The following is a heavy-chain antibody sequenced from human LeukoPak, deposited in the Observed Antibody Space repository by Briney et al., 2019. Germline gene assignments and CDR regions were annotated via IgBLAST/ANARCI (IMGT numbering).Heavy chain of an antibody. J-gene: IGHJ4*02. CDR2: IYSGGST. CDR3: AKDAEGIRYFDWLLDF. V-gene: IGHV3-66*01. CDR1: GFTVSSNY. D-gene: IGHD3-9*01. Sequence: GGSLRLSCAASGFTVSSNYMSWVRQAPGKGLEWVSVIYSGGSTYYADSVKGRFTISRDSYKSTLYLHTNNLRAEDTATYFCAKDAEGIRYFDWLLDFWGQGTLVTVSS.